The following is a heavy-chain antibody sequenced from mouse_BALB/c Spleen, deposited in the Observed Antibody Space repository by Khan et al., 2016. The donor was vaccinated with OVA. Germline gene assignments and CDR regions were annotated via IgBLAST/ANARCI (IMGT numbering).Heavy chain of an antibody. D-gene: IGHD1-1*01. V-gene: IGHV1S41*01. CDR2: IAPGSGST. Sequence: DLVKPGASVKLSCKASGYTFTNYWINWIKQRPGQGLEWIGRIAPGSGSTYYNEMFKGKATLTVDTSSNTAYIQLSGLSSEDSAVYFCARGIYYISTCYAMDYWGQGTSVTVSS. CDR1: GYTFTNYW. J-gene: IGHJ4*01. CDR3: ARGIYYISTCYAMDY.